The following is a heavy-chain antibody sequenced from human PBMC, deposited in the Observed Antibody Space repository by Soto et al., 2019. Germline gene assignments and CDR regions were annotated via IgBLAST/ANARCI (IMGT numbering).Heavy chain of an antibody. CDR1: GFTFSSYA. CDR2: ISGSGGTT. D-gene: IGHD3-22*01. CDR3: AKLGTYYYDSSGYYLFDY. Sequence: GSLRLSCAASGFTFSSYAMSWVRQAPGKGLEWVSVISGSGGTTYYADSVKGRFTISRDNSKKTVYLQMNSLRAEDTAVYYCAKLGTYYYDSSGYYLFDYWGQGTLVTVSS. V-gene: IGHV3-23*01. J-gene: IGHJ4*02.